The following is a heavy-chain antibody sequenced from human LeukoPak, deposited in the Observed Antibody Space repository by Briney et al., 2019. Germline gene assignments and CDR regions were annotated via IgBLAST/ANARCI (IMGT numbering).Heavy chain of an antibody. CDR2: ISPYNGDT. Sequence: ASAKVSYKTSGYTFNTYGITWVRQAPGQGLEWMGWISPYNGDTNFAQKFQGRVTMMTDTSTSTAYMELKSLRFDDTAVYYCARASTRAAATGCDPWGQGSLVNVSS. CDR3: ARASTRAAATGCDP. J-gene: IGHJ5*02. CDR1: GYTFNTYG. V-gene: IGHV1-18*01. D-gene: IGHD6-13*01.